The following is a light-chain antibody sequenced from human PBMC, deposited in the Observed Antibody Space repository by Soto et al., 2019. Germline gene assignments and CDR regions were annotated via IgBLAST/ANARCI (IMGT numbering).Light chain of an antibody. CDR2: DVS. CDR1: SSDVGGYNY. J-gene: IGLJ1*01. V-gene: IGLV2-14*01. CDR3: SSCTSSSTLRV. Sequence: QSVLTHPASVSGSSGQSFTISCTGTSSDVGGYNYVSWYQQHPGKAPQLMIYDVSNRPSWVSNRFSGSKSGNTASRTISGRQAVDEAEYYCSSCTSSSTLRVFGCGTKVTVL.